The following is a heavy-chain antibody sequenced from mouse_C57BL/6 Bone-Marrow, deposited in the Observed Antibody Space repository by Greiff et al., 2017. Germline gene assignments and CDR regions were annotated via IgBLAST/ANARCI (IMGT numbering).Heavy chain of an antibody. CDR3: ARKGIYYDDDGGSAY. CDR1: GYTFTSYW. J-gene: IGHJ3*01. Sequence: QVQLQQPGAELVKPGASVKMSCKASGYTFTSYWITWVKQRPGQGLEWIGDIYPGSGSTNYNEKFKSKATLTVDTSSSTAYMQLSSLTSEDSAVYYCARKGIYYDDDGGSAYWGQGTLVTVSA. CDR2: IYPGSGST. D-gene: IGHD2-4*01. V-gene: IGHV1-55*01.